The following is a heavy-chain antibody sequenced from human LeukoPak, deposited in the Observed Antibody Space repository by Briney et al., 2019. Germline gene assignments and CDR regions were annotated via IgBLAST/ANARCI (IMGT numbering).Heavy chain of an antibody. Sequence: PGGSLRLSCAASGFTFSNYGMHWVRQAPGKGLEWVAFVRYDGTKKYYADSVKGRFTISRDTSKNTLYLQMNSLRADDTAVYYCAKSRGYSSSWDDAFDIWGQGTMVIVSS. CDR1: GFTFSNYG. V-gene: IGHV3-30*02. CDR2: VRYDGTKK. J-gene: IGHJ3*02. CDR3: AKSRGYSSSWDDAFDI. D-gene: IGHD6-13*01.